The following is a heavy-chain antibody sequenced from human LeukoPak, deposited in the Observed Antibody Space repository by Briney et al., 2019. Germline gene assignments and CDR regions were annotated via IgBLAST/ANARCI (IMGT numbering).Heavy chain of an antibody. V-gene: IGHV3-9*01. CDR3: ARDPSDY. CDR2: ISWNSGSI. J-gene: IGHJ4*02. Sequence: GGSLRLSCAASGFTFDDYAMHWVRQAPGKGLEWVSGISWNSGSIGYADSVKGRFTISRDNAKNSLYLQMNSLRAEDTAVYYCARDPSDYWGQGTLVTVSS. CDR1: GFTFDDYA.